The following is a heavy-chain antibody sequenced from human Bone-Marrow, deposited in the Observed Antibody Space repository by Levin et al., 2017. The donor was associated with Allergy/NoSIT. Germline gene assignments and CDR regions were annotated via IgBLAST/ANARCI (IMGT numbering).Heavy chain of an antibody. V-gene: IGHV3-33*01. Sequence: GESLKISCAASGFTFSSYGMHWVRQAPGKGLEWVAVIWYDGSNKYYADSVKGRFTISRDNSKNTLYLQMNSLRAEDTAVYYCARGGSYSGSYFSGMSEDAFDIWGQGTMVTVSS. CDR3: ARGGSYSGSYFSGMSEDAFDI. D-gene: IGHD1-26*01. CDR2: IWYDGSNK. CDR1: GFTFSSYG. J-gene: IGHJ3*02.